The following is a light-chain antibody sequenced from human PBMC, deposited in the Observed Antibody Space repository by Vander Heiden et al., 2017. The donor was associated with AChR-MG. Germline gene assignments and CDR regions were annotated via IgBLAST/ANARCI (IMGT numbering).Light chain of an antibody. CDR1: QGICNY. Sequence: DIQLTQSPSAISASVGDRVTITCRASQGICNYLAWFSQKPGKDPTRLIYDAASLQSGVLSRFCGSGAGTKFTLTTSSLQPEDYATYYCLQHNSYPSTYTFGQGTKLEIK. V-gene: IGKV1-17*03. J-gene: IGKJ2*01. CDR3: LQHNSYPSTYT. CDR2: DAA.